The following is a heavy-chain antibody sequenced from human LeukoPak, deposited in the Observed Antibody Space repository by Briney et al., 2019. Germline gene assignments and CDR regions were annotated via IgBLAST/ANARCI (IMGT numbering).Heavy chain of an antibody. J-gene: IGHJ6*02. Sequence: MHWVRQXPGKGLEWVALISYDGTNKYYADSVKGRFTISRDNSKNTLYLQMNSLRAEDTAVYYCAKSTVTTNYYYYYGMDVWGQGTTVTVSS. CDR2: ISYDGTNK. D-gene: IGHD4-17*01. V-gene: IGHV3-30-3*02. CDR3: AKSTVTTNYYYYYGMDV.